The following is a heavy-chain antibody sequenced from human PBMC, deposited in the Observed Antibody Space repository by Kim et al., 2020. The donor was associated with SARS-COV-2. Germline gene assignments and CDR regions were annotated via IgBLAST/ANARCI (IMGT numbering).Heavy chain of an antibody. CDR1: GFTFSSYS. V-gene: IGHV3-48*02. CDR2: ISSSSSTI. J-gene: IGHJ6*02. CDR3: ARVGDVYGSLYYGMDV. D-gene: IGHD3-10*01. Sequence: GGSLRLSCAASGFTFSSYSMNWVRQAPGKGLEWVSYISSSSSTIYYADSVKGRFTISRDNAKNSLYLQMNSLRDEDTAVYYCARVGDVYGSLYYGMDVWGQGTTVTVSS.